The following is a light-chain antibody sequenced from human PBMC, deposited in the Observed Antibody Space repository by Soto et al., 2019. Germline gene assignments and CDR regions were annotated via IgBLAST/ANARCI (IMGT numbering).Light chain of an antibody. CDR2: WAS. CDR3: HQYYGTHQR. V-gene: IGKV4-1*01. Sequence: DIVLTQSPDSLAVSLGERATINCKSSQSVFYSSNEKNYLAWYQQKPGQPPKLLTYWASTRASGVPDRFSGSGSGTGFTPTVSSLQAEDGAVYCYHQYYGTHQRFGQGAKVEIK. CDR1: QSVFYSSNEKNY. J-gene: IGKJ1*01.